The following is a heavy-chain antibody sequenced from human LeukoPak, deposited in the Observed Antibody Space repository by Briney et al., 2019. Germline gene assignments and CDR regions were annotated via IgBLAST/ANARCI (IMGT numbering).Heavy chain of an antibody. Sequence: GGSLRLSCAASGFTFSSYWMSWVRQAPGKGLEWVANIKQDGSEKYYVDSVKGRFTVSRDNAKNSLYLQMNSLRAEDTAVYYCARAPYSSRYYMDVWGKGTTVTVSS. CDR3: ARAPYSSRYYMDV. D-gene: IGHD6-13*01. J-gene: IGHJ6*03. V-gene: IGHV3-7*01. CDR1: GFTFSSYW. CDR2: IKQDGSEK.